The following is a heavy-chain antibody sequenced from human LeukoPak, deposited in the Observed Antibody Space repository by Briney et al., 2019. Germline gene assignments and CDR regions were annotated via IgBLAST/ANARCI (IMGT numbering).Heavy chain of an antibody. V-gene: IGHV4-34*01. D-gene: IGHD2-21*01. Sequence: SETLSLTCAVSGGSFSGFRWHWIRQPPGKGPEWIGEINHSGGTTYNPSLKSRVTISVDTSKIQFSLNLTSVTAADTAVYYCARGRARGIGLSYWGQGTLVTVSS. CDR2: INHSGGT. CDR1: GGSFSGFR. J-gene: IGHJ4*02. CDR3: ARGRARGIGLSY.